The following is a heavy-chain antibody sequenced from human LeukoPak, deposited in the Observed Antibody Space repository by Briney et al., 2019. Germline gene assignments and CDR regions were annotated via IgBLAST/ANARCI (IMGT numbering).Heavy chain of an antibody. CDR3: ARYSITIFGVVIEGYYYGMDV. D-gene: IGHD3-3*01. CDR2: ISAYNGNT. J-gene: IGHJ6*02. V-gene: IGHV1-18*01. Sequence: ASVKVSCKASGYTFTSYGISWVRQAPGQGLEWMGWISAYNGNTNYAQKLQGRVTMTTDTSTSTAYMELRSLRSDDTAVCYCARYSITIFGVVIEGYYYGMDVWGQGTTVTVSS. CDR1: GYTFTSYG.